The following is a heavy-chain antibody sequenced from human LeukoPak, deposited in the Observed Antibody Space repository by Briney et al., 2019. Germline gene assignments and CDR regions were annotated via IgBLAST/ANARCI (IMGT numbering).Heavy chain of an antibody. CDR3: AGLEGRYSTDWFYFFDY. CDR1: GGSISSLNL. Sequence: PPETLSLTCIVSGGSISSLNLWSWLRQPPGKGLEWIGEMYLGGTTNFNPSLKSRVTILIDKSKNQLSLQLTSVTAAAAAVYYCAGLEGRYSTDWFYFFDYWRQGALVTVSS. CDR2: MYLGGTT. V-gene: IGHV4-4*03. J-gene: IGHJ4*02. D-gene: IGHD6-19*01.